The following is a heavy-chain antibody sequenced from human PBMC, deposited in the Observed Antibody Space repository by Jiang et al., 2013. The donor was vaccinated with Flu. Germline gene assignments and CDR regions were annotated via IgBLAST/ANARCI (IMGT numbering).Heavy chain of an antibody. D-gene: IGHD1-26*01. Sequence: TLSLTCTVSGGSISSGGYYWSWIRQHPGKGLEWIGYIYYSGSTYYNPSLKSRVTISVDTSKNQFSLKLSSVTAADTAVYYCARVVSVLGVGAHEPHFDYWGQGTLVTVSS. V-gene: IGHV4-31*03. J-gene: IGHJ4*02. CDR2: IYYSGST. CDR1: GGSISSGGYY. CDR3: ARVVSVLGVGAHEPHFDY.